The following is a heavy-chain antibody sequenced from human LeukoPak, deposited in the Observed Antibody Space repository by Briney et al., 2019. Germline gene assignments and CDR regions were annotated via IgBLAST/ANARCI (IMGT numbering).Heavy chain of an antibody. V-gene: IGHV3-30*02. Sequence: GGSLRLSCAASGFTFNTYGMHWVRQAPGKGLEWVAFIRYDGSIENYADSVKGRFTISRDNSRNTLYVQLNSLRAEDTAVYYCAKGRGYNYYMDVWGKGTTVTISS. CDR2: IRYDGSIE. D-gene: IGHD3-10*01. CDR1: GFTFNTYG. J-gene: IGHJ6*03. CDR3: AKGRGYNYYMDV.